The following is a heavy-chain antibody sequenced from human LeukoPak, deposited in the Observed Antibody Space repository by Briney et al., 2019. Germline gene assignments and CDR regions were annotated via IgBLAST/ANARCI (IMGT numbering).Heavy chain of an antibody. V-gene: IGHV3-74*01. J-gene: IGHJ4*02. Sequence: GGALRLACAASGFTFSPAWMHWVRQAPGMGLEWVSRSNGDGTDTIYADSVKGRFTIPRDNAKNSLYLPMNTLTAEDTAVYYCTRASHGGVDYWGQGTLVTVSS. CDR1: GFTFSPAW. CDR2: SNGDGTDT. D-gene: IGHD3-10*01. CDR3: TRASHGGVDY.